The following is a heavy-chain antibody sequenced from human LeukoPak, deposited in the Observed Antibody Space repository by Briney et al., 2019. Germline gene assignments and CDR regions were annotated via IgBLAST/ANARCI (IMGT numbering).Heavy chain of an antibody. D-gene: IGHD6-13*01. CDR1: GFTVSSNY. CDR3: ASAGYSSSWYMGY. V-gene: IGHV3-66*01. Sequence: GGSLRLSCAASGFTVSSNYMNWVRQAPGKGLEWVSVIYSGGSTYYADSVKGRFTISRDNSKNTLYLQMNSLRAEDTAVYYCASAGYSSSWYMGYWGQGTLVTVSS. J-gene: IGHJ4*02. CDR2: IYSGGST.